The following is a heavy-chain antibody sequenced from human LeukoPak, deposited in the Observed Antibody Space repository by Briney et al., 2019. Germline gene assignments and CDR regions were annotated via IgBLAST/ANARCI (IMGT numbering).Heavy chain of an antibody. V-gene: IGHV1-2*02. CDR3: ARGAFGGVIVRFDY. Sequence: ASVKASCKASGYTFTSYGISWVRQAPGQGLEWMGWINTISGGTNYAQKFQGRVTMTRDTSISTAYMELSRLRSDDTAVYYCARGAFGGVIVRFDYWGQGTLVTVSS. J-gene: IGHJ4*02. CDR1: GYTFTSYG. CDR2: INTISGGT. D-gene: IGHD3-16*02.